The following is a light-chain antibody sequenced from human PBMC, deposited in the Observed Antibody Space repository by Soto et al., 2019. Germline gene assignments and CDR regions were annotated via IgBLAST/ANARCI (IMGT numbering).Light chain of an antibody. CDR3: AAWDDSLSGAV. CDR2: RNN. Sequence: QSVLTQPHSASGTPGQRVTISCSGSSSNIGSNYVYWYQQLPGTAPKLLIYRNNQRPSGVPDRFSGSKSGTSASLAISGLRSEDEAAYYCAAWDDSLSGAVFGGGTQLTVL. CDR1: SSNIGSNY. V-gene: IGLV1-47*01. J-gene: IGLJ7*01.